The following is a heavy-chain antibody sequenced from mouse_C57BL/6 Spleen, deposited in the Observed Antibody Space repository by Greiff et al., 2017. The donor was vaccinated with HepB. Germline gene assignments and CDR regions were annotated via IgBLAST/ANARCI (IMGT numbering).Heavy chain of an antibody. CDR3: ARGGYDYDVNYAMDY. Sequence: QVQLQQSGAELARPGASVKLSCKASGYTFTSYGISWVKQRTGQGLEWIGEIYPRSGNTYYNEKFKGKATLTADKSSSTAYMELRSLTSEDSAVYFCARGGYDYDVNYAMDYWGQGTSVTVSS. V-gene: IGHV1-81*01. CDR2: IYPRSGNT. D-gene: IGHD2-4*01. J-gene: IGHJ4*01. CDR1: GYTFTSYG.